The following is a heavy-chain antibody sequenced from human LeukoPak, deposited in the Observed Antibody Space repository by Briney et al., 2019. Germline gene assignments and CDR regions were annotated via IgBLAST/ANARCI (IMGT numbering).Heavy chain of an antibody. J-gene: IGHJ4*02. V-gene: IGHV3-15*05. CDR1: GFSFTNAW. Sequence: GGSLRLSCAASGFSFTNAWMSWVRQAPGKGLEWVGRIKSKTDGGTIDYAAPVKGRFTIPRDGSKNTLFLQMNSLKIEDTAVYYCTTVTLRPVGLWGQGTLVTVSS. CDR3: TTVTLRPVGL. CDR2: IKSKTDGGTI. D-gene: IGHD3-10*01.